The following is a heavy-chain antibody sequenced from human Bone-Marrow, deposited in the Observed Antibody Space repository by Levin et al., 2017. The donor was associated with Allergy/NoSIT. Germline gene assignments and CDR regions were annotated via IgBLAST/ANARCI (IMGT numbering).Heavy chain of an antibody. CDR1: GGSLNNYA. D-gene: IGHD3-3*01. Sequence: RASVKVSCKASGGSLNNYAISWVRQAPGQGLEWMGGIIPSFGATNYAQTFQDRVTITADESTNRAYMELRGRRSEDTAVYYCASGVRLLEWLSNPRHYYYYGMDVWGQGTTVTVSS. CDR2: IIPSFGAT. V-gene: IGHV1-69*13. CDR3: ASGVRLLEWLSNPRHYYYYGMDV. J-gene: IGHJ6*02.